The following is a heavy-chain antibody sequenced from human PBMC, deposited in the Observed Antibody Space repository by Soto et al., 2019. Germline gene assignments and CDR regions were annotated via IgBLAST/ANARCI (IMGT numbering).Heavy chain of an antibody. Sequence: SETLSLTCTVSGASITSDYWNWIRQPPGKGLEWIGYIYYSGSANYNPSLKSRATILVDKSKSQISLKLRSVTAADTAVYYCAKELPRPLDMATIRPRVSDAFDLWAPGIRVSVS. V-gene: IGHV4-59*01. J-gene: IGHJ3*01. CDR1: GASITSDY. CDR3: AKELPRPLDMATIRPRVSDAFDL. D-gene: IGHD5-12*01. CDR2: IYYSGSA.